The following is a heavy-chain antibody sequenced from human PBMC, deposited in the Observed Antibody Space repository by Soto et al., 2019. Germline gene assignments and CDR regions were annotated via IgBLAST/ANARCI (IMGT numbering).Heavy chain of an antibody. CDR3: ARPQYYYGSGSYPLDY. D-gene: IGHD3-10*01. Sequence: SVKVSCKASGGTFSSYAISWVRQAPGQGLEWMGGIIPIFGTANYAQKFQGRVTITADGSTSTAYMELSSLRSEDTAVYYCARPQYYYGSGSYPLDYWGQGTLVTVSS. CDR1: GGTFSSYA. J-gene: IGHJ4*02. V-gene: IGHV1-69*13. CDR2: IIPIFGTA.